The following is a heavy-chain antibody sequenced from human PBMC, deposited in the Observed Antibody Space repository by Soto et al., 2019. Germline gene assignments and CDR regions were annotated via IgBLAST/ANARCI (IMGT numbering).Heavy chain of an antibody. V-gene: IGHV4-34*01. Sequence: SETLSLTCAVYGGSFSDYYWTWIRQPPGKGLEWIGEINHSGSTNYNPSLKSRVTISVDTSKNQFSLHLSSVTAADTAVYFCARGLSVGYCSAWGQGTLVTVSS. CDR3: ARGLSVGYCSA. D-gene: IGHD2-15*01. CDR1: GGSFSDYY. J-gene: IGHJ5*02. CDR2: INHSGST.